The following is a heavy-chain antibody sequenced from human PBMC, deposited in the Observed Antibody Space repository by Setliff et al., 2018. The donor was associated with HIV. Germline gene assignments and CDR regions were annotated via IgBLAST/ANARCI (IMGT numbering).Heavy chain of an antibody. CDR2: IHAGSGDT. J-gene: IGHJ4*02. CDR1: GYTFTNNV. Sequence: AASVKVSCKASGYTFTNNVIHWVRQAPGQRLEWMGWIHAGSGDTQYSQKFQGRVTITRDTSASTVYMELSSLRSEDTAMYYCSRSRNLDYWGQGTLVTVSS. D-gene: IGHD4-4*01. V-gene: IGHV1-3*01. CDR3: SRSRNLDY.